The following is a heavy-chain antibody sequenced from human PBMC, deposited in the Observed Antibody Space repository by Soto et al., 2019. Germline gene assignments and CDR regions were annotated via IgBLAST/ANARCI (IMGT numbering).Heavy chain of an antibody. CDR1: GGTFNTYA. V-gene: IGHV1-69*19. CDR3: AREVQVHTPAFVY. D-gene: IGHD3-10*01. J-gene: IGHJ4*02. Sequence: QVQLVQSGAEMKKPGSSVKVSCQSSGGTFNTYAMNWVRQAPGQGTEWMGDISPMFGAANYAPKFQSRVTITADESTGTSYMQLSSLTSEVTALFFCAREVQVHTPAFVYWGQGTLVTVSS. CDR2: ISPMFGAA.